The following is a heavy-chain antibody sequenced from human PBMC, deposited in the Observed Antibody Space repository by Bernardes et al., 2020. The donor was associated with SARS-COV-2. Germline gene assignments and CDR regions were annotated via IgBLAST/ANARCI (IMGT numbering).Heavy chain of an antibody. CDR3: ASLTSSMVGNWYFDL. CDR2: IIPIFGTA. J-gene: IGHJ2*01. V-gene: IGHV1-69*13. Sequence: SVKVSCKAYGGTFSSYAISWVRQAPGQGLEWMGGIIPIFGTAKHAQKFQGRVTITADESTSTAYMELSSLGSEDTAVYYCASLTSSMVGNWYFDLCGRGTLGTVS. D-gene: IGHD1-26*01. CDR1: GGTFSSYA.